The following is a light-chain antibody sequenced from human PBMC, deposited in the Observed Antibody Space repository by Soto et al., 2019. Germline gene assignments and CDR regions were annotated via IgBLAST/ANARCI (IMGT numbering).Light chain of an antibody. Sequence: EVVMTQSPATLSASPGERVILSCRASQNIGSNLAWYQQRPGQAPRLLMYGASTRATETPARFSGSGSATKFTLTISSLQAEDVLVYYCQQYNNWLPYTFGQGTKLEIK. J-gene: IGKJ2*01. CDR2: GAS. CDR3: QQYNNWLPYT. V-gene: IGKV3-15*01. CDR1: QNIGSN.